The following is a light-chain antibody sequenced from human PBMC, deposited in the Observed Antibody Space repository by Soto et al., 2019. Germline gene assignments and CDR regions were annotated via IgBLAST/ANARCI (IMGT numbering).Light chain of an antibody. V-gene: IGKV1-8*01. CDR3: QQYYSYPLT. CDR2: AAS. CDR1: QVISIY. Sequence: AIRMTQSPSSLSASTGDRVTITCRASQVISIYLAWYQQTPGKAPKLLIYAASTLQSGVPSRFSGSGSGTDFTLTISCLQSEDFATYYCQQYYSYPLTFGGGTKVDIK. J-gene: IGKJ4*01.